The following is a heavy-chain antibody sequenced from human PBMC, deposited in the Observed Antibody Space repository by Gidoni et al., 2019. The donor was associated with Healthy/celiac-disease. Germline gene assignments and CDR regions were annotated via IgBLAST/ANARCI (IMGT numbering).Heavy chain of an antibody. V-gene: IGHV4-30-2*01. CDR2: IYQSGST. CDR1: GGSLSRGGYS. D-gene: IGHD2-21*02. CDR3: ARGGIVVVTVPHRPFDY. J-gene: IGHJ4*02. Sequence: QLQLQESGSGLVKPSQTLSLTCAVPGGSLSRGGYSWRWIRQTPGKCLEWIGYIYQSGSTEYNPSLKSRVTISVYRSKNQFSLKLSSVTAADTAVDYCARGGIVVVTVPHRPFDYWGQGTLVTVSS.